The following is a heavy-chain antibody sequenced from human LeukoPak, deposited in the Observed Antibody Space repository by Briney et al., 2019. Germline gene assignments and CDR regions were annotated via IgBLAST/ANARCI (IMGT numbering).Heavy chain of an antibody. Sequence: ASVKVSCKASGYTFTSYYMHWVRQAPGQGLEWMGIINPSGGSTSHAQKFQGRVTMTRDTSTSTVYMELSSLRSEDTAVYYCARDRGGDYGRGRYYYYYHMDVWGKGTTVTVSS. CDR3: ARDRGGDYGRGRYYYYYHMDV. J-gene: IGHJ6*03. CDR1: GYTFTSYY. CDR2: INPSGGST. D-gene: IGHD4-17*01. V-gene: IGHV1-46*01.